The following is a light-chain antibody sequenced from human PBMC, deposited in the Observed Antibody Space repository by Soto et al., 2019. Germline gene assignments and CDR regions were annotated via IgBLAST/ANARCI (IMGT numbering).Light chain of an antibody. CDR3: SSYTSSSTYV. Sequence: QSALTQPASVSGSPGQSITIXXTGTXXDVGGYNYVSWYQQHPGKAPKLMIYDVSNRPSGVSNRFSGSKSGNTASLTISGLQAEDEADYYCSSYTSSSTYVFGTGTKVTVL. J-gene: IGLJ1*01. V-gene: IGLV2-14*01. CDR1: XXDVGGYNY. CDR2: DVS.